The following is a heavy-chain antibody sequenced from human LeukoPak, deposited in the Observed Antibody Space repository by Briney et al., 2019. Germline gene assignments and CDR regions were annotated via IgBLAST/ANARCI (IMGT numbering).Heavy chain of an antibody. J-gene: IGHJ4*02. Sequence: GGSLRLSCAASGFSDSSNYMIWVPQAPGKGLEWVALIYTDGKTYYAGSVKGRFTLSRHNSNNTLCLQMNSLRAEDTAVYDCASDAGGDSSGFVDFWGQGTLVTVSS. D-gene: IGHD6-6*01. CDR2: IYTDGKT. CDR3: ASDAGGDSSGFVDF. CDR1: GFSDSSNY. V-gene: IGHV3-53*04.